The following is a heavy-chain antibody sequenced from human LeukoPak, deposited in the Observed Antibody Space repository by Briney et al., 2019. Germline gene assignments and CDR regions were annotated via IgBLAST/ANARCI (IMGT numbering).Heavy chain of an antibody. J-gene: IGHJ2*01. CDR3: AGSMTTVSYWYFDL. CDR2: TRNKANSYTT. Sequence: PGGSLRLSCAASGFTFSDHYMDWVRPAAGRGLAWVGRTRNKANSYTTEYAPSVKGRFTISRDDSKNSLYLQMNSLKTEDTAVYYCAGSMTTVSYWYFDLWGRGTLVTVSS. D-gene: IGHD4-11*01. CDR1: GFTFSDHY. V-gene: IGHV3-72*01.